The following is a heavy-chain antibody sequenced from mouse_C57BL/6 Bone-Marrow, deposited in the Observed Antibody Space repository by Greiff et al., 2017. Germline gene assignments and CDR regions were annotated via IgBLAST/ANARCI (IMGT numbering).Heavy chain of an antibody. D-gene: IGHD1-3*01. J-gene: IGHJ1*03. CDR1: YTFSRRVH. Sequence: VQLQASGPELARPWASVKISCPAFYTFSRRVHFAIRDTNYWMQWVKQRPGQGLEWIGAIYPGNGDPSYNQKFNGKSTLTADKSSSTAYIQLSSLKSEDSAVYYCAVPLGSSTAWYCDVGGRGTTVTVSS. CDR2: GQGLEWIG. CDR3: SEDSAVYYCAVPLGSSTAWYCDV. V-gene: IGHV1-87*01.